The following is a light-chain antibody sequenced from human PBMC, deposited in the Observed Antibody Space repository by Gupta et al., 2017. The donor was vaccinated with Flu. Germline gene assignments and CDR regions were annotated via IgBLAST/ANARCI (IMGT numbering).Light chain of an antibody. CDR3: QVWDSSTARVV. J-gene: IGLJ2*01. V-gene: IGLV3-9*01. Sequence: SYELTQPLSVSVALGQTARITCGGNNIGSKNVYWYQPKPGQAPVLVIYRDSNRPSGIPERFPGSNSGNTATLTISRAQAGDEADYYCQVWDSSTARVVFGGGTKLTVL. CDR1: NIGSKN. CDR2: RDS.